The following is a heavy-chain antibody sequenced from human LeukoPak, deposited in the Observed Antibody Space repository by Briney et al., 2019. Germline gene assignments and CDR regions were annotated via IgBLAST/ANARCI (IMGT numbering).Heavy chain of an antibody. CDR2: IYYSGST. Sequence: SETLSLTCTVSGGSISSYYWSWIRQPPGKGLEWIGYIYYSGSTNYNPSLKSRVTISVDTSKNQFSLELSSVTAADTAVYYCARDMGDPGTLRHYDSALHDAFDIWGQGTMVTVSS. J-gene: IGHJ3*02. V-gene: IGHV4-59*01. D-gene: IGHD3-16*01. CDR1: GGSISSYY. CDR3: ARDMGDPGTLRHYDSALHDAFDI.